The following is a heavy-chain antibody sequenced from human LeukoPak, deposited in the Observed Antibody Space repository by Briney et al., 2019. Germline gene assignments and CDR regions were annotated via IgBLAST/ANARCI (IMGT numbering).Heavy chain of an antibody. CDR2: IKEDGSER. CDR3: AAGATLFDY. J-gene: IGHJ4*02. Sequence: GGSLRLSCEGSAFIFSGHWMNWVRQTPGKGLEWVASIKEDGSERQYVDSVKGRFSISRDNSKNTLYLQMSSLRAEDTAVYYCAAGATLFDYWGQGTLVTVSS. D-gene: IGHD1-26*01. CDR1: AFIFSGHW. V-gene: IGHV3-7*01.